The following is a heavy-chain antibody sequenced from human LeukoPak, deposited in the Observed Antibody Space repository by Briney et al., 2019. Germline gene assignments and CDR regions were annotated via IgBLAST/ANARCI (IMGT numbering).Heavy chain of an antibody. V-gene: IGHV3-21*01. D-gene: IGHD2-8*01. CDR1: GFTFSSYS. Sequence: GGSLRLSCAASGFTFSSYSMHWVRQAPGKGLEWVSSISSSSSYIYYADSVKGRFTISRDNAKNSLYLQMNSLRAEDTAVYYCARVNPLMAPGAFDIWGQGTMVTVSS. CDR3: ARVNPLMAPGAFDI. J-gene: IGHJ3*02. CDR2: ISSSSSYI.